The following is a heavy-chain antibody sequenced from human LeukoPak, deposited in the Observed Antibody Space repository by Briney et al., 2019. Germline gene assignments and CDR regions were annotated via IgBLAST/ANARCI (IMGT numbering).Heavy chain of an antibody. J-gene: IGHJ4*02. D-gene: IGHD2-21*01. V-gene: IGHV3-21*01. CDR1: GFTLSSYS. CDR2: ISSSSSYI. Sequence: PGGSLRLSCAASGFTLSSYSLNWVRQAPGKGLEWVSSISSSSSYIYYADSVRGRFTLSRDNAKNSLYLQMNSLRAENTAVYYCARADWAAYFDYWGQGTLVTVSS. CDR3: ARADWAAYFDY.